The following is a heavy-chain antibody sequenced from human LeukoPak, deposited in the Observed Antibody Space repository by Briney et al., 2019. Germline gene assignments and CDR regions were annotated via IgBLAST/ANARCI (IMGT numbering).Heavy chain of an antibody. CDR1: GYTLTELS. CDR3: ATQASTSTTVTTLDY. CDR2: FDPEDGET. Sequence: GASVKVCCKVSGYTLTELSMHWVRQAPGKGLEWMGGFDPEDGETIYAQKFQGRVTMTEDTSTDTAYMELSSLRSEDTAVYYCATQASTSTTVTTLDYWGQGTLVTVSS. D-gene: IGHD4-17*01. V-gene: IGHV1-24*01. J-gene: IGHJ4*02.